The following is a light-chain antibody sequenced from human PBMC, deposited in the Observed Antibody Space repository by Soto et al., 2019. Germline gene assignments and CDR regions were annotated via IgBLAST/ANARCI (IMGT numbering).Light chain of an antibody. V-gene: IGKV3-15*01. CDR1: QSVSSD. Sequence: EIVMTQSPATLSVSPGERATLSCRASQSVSSDLAWYHQKPGQAPRLLIYGASTRATGIPARFSGSGSGTEFTLTINSLQSEDFAVYYCQQYNNRPRTFGQWTKVEIK. CDR3: QQYNNRPRT. J-gene: IGKJ1*01. CDR2: GAS.